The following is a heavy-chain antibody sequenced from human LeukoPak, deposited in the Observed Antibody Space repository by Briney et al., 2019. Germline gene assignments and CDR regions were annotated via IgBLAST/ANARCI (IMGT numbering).Heavy chain of an antibody. D-gene: IGHD3-10*01. CDR2: IYYSGST. CDR3: ARGLWFGELRLGD. Sequence: SETLSLTCTVSGGSISSGGYYWSWIRQHPGKGLEWIGYIYYSGSTYYNPSLKSRVTISVDTSKNQFSLKLSSVTAADTAVYYCARGLWFGELRLGDWGQGTLVTVSS. V-gene: IGHV4-31*03. J-gene: IGHJ4*02. CDR1: GGSISSGGYY.